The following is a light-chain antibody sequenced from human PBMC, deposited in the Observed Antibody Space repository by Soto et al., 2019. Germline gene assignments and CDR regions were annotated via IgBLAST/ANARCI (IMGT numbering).Light chain of an antibody. CDR1: QGIANF. J-gene: IGKJ2*01. Sequence: IQLTQSPSSLSASVGDRVTISCRASQGIANFLAWYQQKPGKAPKLLIYAASTLQSGVPSRFSGSGSGTDFTLKISRVEAEDVGVYYCMQALQTPHTFGQGTKLEIK. V-gene: IGKV1-9*01. CDR2: AAS. CDR3: MQALQTPHT.